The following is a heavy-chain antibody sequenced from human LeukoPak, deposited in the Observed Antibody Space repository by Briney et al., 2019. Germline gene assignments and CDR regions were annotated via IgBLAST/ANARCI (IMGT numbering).Heavy chain of an antibody. CDR3: ARDPFLSGWSLYYYYMDV. Sequence: GGSLRLSCAASGFTFSSYEMNWVRQAPGKGLEWVSYISSSGSTIYYADSVKGRFTISRDNAKNSLYLQMNSLRAEDTAVYYCARDPFLSGWSLYYYYMDVWGKGTTVTVSS. J-gene: IGHJ6*03. CDR1: GFTFSSYE. D-gene: IGHD3-10*01. V-gene: IGHV3-48*03. CDR2: ISSSGSTI.